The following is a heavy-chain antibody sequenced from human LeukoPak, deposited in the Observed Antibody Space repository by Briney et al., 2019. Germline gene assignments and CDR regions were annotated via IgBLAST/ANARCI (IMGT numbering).Heavy chain of an antibody. CDR3: ASGSSAYPYYFDY. Sequence: GGSLRLSCAASGFTFSSYAMSWVRQAPGKGLEWVSSFSAGGGSTYYADSVKGRFTISSDSSKNMLYLQMNSLRAEDTAVYYCASGSSAYPYYFDYWGQGTLVTVSS. J-gene: IGHJ4*02. V-gene: IGHV3-23*01. D-gene: IGHD3-22*01. CDR1: GFTFSSYA. CDR2: FSAGGGST.